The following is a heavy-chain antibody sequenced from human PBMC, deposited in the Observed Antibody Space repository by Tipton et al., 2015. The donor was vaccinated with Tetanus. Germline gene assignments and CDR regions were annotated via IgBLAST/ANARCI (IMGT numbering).Heavy chain of an antibody. D-gene: IGHD3-3*02. CDR1: GYSIGSDYY. V-gene: IGHV4-38-2*01. CDR2: IYRSGFT. Sequence: TLSLTCAVSGYSIGSDYYWGWVRQPPGRGLEWIGSIYRSGFTYYNPSLKSRVAISMDTSKTQFSLELTSVTAADTAVYYCARVGFTIRWRLDFWGQGTLVTVSS. J-gene: IGHJ4*02. CDR3: ARVGFTIRWRLDF.